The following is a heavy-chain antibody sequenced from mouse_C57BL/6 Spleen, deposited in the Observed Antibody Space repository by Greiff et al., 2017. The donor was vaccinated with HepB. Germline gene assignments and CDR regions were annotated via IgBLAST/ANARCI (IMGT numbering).Heavy chain of an antibody. D-gene: IGHD1-1*01. J-gene: IGHJ1*03. Sequence: VQLKESGAELVKPGASVKLSCTASGFNIKDYYMHWVKQRTEQGLEWIGRIDPEDGETKYAPKFQGKATITADTSSNTAYLQLSSLTSEDTAVYYCARSDGSSYPHWYFDVWGTGTTVTVSS. CDR1: GFNIKDYY. CDR3: ARSDGSSYPHWYFDV. V-gene: IGHV14-2*01. CDR2: IDPEDGET.